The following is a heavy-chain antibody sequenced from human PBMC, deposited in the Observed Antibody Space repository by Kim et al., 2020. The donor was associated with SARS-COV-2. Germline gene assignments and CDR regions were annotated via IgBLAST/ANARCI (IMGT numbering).Heavy chain of an antibody. D-gene: IGHD3-10*01. CDR2: IYYSGST. CDR1: GGSISSSSYY. Sequence: SETLSLTCTASGGSISSSSYYWGWIRQPPGKGLEWIGSIYYSGSTYYNPSLKSRVTISVDTSKNQFSLKLSSVTAADTAVYYCARDGLLWFGESYGMDVWGQGTTVTVSS. V-gene: IGHV4-39*07. J-gene: IGHJ6*02. CDR3: ARDGLLWFGESYGMDV.